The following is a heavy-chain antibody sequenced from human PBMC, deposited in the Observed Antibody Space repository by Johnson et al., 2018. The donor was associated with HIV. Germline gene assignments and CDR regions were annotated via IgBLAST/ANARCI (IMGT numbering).Heavy chain of an antibody. Sequence: VQLVESGGGVVQPGGSLRLSCAASGFTFDDYAMSWVRQAPGRGLEWVSIIYTGGSTYYADSVKGRFTISRDNAKNSLYLQMNSLRAEDTAVYYCARDRYSSGWFLDAFDIWGQGTRVTVSS. CDR2: IYTGGST. CDR1: GFTFDDYA. J-gene: IGHJ3*02. D-gene: IGHD6-19*01. V-gene: IGHV3-66*01. CDR3: ARDRYSSGWFLDAFDI.